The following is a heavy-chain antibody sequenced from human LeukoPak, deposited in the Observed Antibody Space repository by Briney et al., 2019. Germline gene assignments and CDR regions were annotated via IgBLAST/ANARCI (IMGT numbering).Heavy chain of an antibody. J-gene: IGHJ4*02. CDR1: GGSISSYY. CDR3: ARDRRSAHYDLRDNYYFDY. CDR2: IYTSGST. D-gene: IGHD3-22*01. V-gene: IGHV4-4*07. Sequence: SETLSLTCTVSGGSISSYYWSRIRQPAGKGLEWIGRIYTSGSTNYNPSLKSRVTMSVNTSKNQFSLKLSSVTAADTAVYYCARDRRSAHYDLRDNYYFDYWGQGTLVTVPS.